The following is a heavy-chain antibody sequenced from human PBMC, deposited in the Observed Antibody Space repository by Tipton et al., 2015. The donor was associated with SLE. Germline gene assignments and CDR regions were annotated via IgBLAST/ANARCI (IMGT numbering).Heavy chain of an antibody. CDR3: ARGSRWFDDFWSGYPLGNWFDP. D-gene: IGHD3-3*01. V-gene: IGHV4-59*01. J-gene: IGHJ5*02. CDR1: GGSIRNYF. Sequence: TLSLTCTVSGGSIRNYFWPWIRQSPGKGLGWIGYVYDSGTTKYNPSLKSRLTISVDTSKSHFSLKLTSVTAADTAIYYCARGSRWFDDFWSGYPLGNWFDPWGQGTLVTVSS. CDR2: VYDSGTT.